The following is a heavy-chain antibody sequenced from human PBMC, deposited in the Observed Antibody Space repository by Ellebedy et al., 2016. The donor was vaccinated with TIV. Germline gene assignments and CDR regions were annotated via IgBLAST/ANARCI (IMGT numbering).Heavy chain of an antibody. CDR3: ARGDYSSPRNKYEYYYGMDV. D-gene: IGHD4-11*01. Sequence: GESLKISCKGSGYSFTTYWIAWVRQMPGKGLEWMGIIYPGDSETRYSPSFQGQVTISADKSISTAYLQWNRLKASDTALYYCARGDYSSPRNKYEYYYGMDVWGQGTPVTVSS. CDR2: IYPGDSET. V-gene: IGHV5-51*01. CDR1: GYSFTTYW. J-gene: IGHJ6*02.